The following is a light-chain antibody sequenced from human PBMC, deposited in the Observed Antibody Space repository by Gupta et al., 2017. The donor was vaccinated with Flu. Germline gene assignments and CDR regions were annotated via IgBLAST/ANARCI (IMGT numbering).Light chain of an antibody. CDR2: QAS. J-gene: IGKJ2*01. CDR3: HQYNSDSGS. Sequence: PSTVAASVGDSVPITCRASQSVRTFLAWFQQKPGQAPSLLIYQASHLERGVPSRFSGSGSGTEFTLHIRDLQPDDFATYYCHQYNSDSGSFGQGTRLEI. V-gene: IGKV1-5*03. CDR1: QSVRTF.